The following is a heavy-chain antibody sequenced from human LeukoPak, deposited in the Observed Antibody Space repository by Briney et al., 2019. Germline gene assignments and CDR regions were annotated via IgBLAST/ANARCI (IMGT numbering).Heavy chain of an antibody. V-gene: IGHV3-21*01. J-gene: IGHJ5*02. Sequence: GGSLRLSCAASGFTFSSYSMNWVRQAPGKGLEWVSSISSSSSYIYYADSVKGQFTISRDNAKNSLYLQMNSLRAEDTAVYYCARGIAARPNWFDPWGQGTLVTVSS. D-gene: IGHD6-6*01. CDR1: GFTFSSYS. CDR3: ARGIAARPNWFDP. CDR2: ISSSSSYI.